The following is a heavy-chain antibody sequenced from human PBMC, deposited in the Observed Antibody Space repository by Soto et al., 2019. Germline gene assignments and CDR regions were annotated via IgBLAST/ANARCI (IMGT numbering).Heavy chain of an antibody. D-gene: IGHD1-26*01. CDR2: ISYDGSNK. CDR1: GFTFSSYA. Sequence: QVQLVESGGGVVQPGRSLRLSCAASGFTFSSYAMHWVRQAPGKGLEWVAVISYDGSNKYYADSVKGRFTISRDNSKNTLYLQMHSLRAEDTAVYYCARSVWSYSFDYWGQGTLVTVSS. V-gene: IGHV3-30-3*01. CDR3: ARSVWSYSFDY. J-gene: IGHJ4*02.